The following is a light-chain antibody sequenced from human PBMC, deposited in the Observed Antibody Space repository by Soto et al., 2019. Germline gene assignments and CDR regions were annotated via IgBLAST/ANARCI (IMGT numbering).Light chain of an antibody. V-gene: IGLV2-8*01. Sequence: QSALTQPPSASGSPGQSVTISCTGTSSDVGAYNFVSWFQQHPGKAPKLMIYDVSERPSGVPDRFSGSKSDNTASLTVYGLQAEDEADYYCQAYDYSLTAFVFGGGTKVTVL. CDR3: QAYDYSLTAFV. CDR1: SSDVGAYNF. J-gene: IGLJ3*02. CDR2: DVS.